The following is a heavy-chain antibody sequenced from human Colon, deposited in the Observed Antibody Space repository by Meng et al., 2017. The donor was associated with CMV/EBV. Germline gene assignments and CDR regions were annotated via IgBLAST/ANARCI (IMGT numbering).Heavy chain of an antibody. V-gene: IGHV3-48*04. CDR2: IRAGAI. CDR3: VRDHRWAFDH. D-gene: IGHD5-24*01. Sequence: SCAASGFPFSDYSMNWVRQAPGKGLEWVSYIRAGAIYYADSVKGRFTISRDDARNSLYLQMNSLRAEDTAMYYCVRDHRWAFDHWGQGALVTVSS. CDR1: GFPFSDYS. J-gene: IGHJ4*02.